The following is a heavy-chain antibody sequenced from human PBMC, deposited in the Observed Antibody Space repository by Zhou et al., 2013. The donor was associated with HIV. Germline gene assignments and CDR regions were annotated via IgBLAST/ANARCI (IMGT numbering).Heavy chain of an antibody. Sequence: QVQLVQSGAEVKKPGASVKVSCKASGYTFTSYDINWVRQAPGQGLEWMGWITTYNGNTNFAQKFQDRVTMTTDSSTSTAYMELRSLSSDDTAVYYCAREIWSAYYSLAYWGQGTLVTVSS. V-gene: IGHV1-18*01. CDR1: GYTFTSYD. J-gene: IGHJ4*02. CDR2: ITTYNGNT. CDR3: AREIWSAYYSLAY. D-gene: IGHD3-3*01.